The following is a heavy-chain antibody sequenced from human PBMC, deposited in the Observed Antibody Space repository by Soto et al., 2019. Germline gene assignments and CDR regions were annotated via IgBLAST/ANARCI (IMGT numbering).Heavy chain of an antibody. CDR1: GFAFSTHA. CDR2: FSGSGGNI. D-gene: IGHD2-2*02. Sequence: PGGSLRLSCVASGFAFSTHAMSWVRQAPGKGLEWVSTFSGSGGNIYYAASVKGRFTISRDNSNNTLYLQMNNLRDDDTAVYYCVREGGVPAAIGHYYYGMDVWGQGTAVTVSS. CDR3: VREGGVPAAIGHYYYGMDV. V-gene: IGHV3-23*01. J-gene: IGHJ6*02.